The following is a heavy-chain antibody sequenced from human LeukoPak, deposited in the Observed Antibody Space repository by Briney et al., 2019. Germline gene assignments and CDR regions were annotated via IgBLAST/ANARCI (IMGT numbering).Heavy chain of an antibody. CDR1: GFTFSDYY. CDR2: ISSSGSTI. J-gene: IGHJ3*02. Sequence: GGSLRLSCAASGFTFSDYYMSWIRQAPGKGLEWVSYISSSGSTIYYADSVKGRFTISRDNAKNSLYLQMNNLRAEDTAVYYCARAYYYASSDDAFDIWGQGTMVTVSS. V-gene: IGHV3-11*01. CDR3: ARAYYYASSDDAFDI. D-gene: IGHD3-10*01.